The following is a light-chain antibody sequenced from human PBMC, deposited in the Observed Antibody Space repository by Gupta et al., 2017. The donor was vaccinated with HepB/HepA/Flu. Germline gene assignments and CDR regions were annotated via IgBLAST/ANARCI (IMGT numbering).Light chain of an antibody. Sequence: EIVLTQSPATLSVSPGERATLSCRASESVSTNLAWYHQKSGQAPRLLFYGAFTRATSIPARFSGSGSGTEFSLTIISRQSEDFAVYYCQQYNNWPRVTFGPGTRVDI. V-gene: IGKV3-15*01. CDR3: QQYNNWPRVT. CDR1: ESVSTN. J-gene: IGKJ3*01. CDR2: GAF.